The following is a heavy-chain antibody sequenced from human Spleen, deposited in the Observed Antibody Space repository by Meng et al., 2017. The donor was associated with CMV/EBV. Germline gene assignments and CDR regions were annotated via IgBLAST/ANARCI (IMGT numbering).Heavy chain of an antibody. CDR1: GFNFSSYA. D-gene: IGHD6-13*01. J-gene: IGHJ2*01. V-gene: IGHV3-30*04. CDR2: ISYDGSNK. Sequence: SGFNFSSYAMHWVRQAPGKGLEWVAVISYDGSNKYYADSVKGRFTISRDNSKNTLYLQMNSLRAEDTAVYYCTRDMTKGYSSWYFDLWGRGTLVTVSS. CDR3: TRDMTKGYSSWYFDL.